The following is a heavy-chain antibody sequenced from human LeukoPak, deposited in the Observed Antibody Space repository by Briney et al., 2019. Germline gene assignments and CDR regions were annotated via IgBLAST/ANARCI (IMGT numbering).Heavy chain of an antibody. J-gene: IGHJ4*02. D-gene: IGHD4-17*01. Sequence: GGSLRLSCAASGFTFSSYSMNWVRQAPGKGLEWVSSISSSSSYIYYADSVRGRFTISRDNAKNSLYLQMNSLRAEDTAVYYCARDPHDYGLGYWGQGTLATVSS. CDR3: ARDPHDYGLGY. CDR1: GFTFSSYS. CDR2: ISSSSSYI. V-gene: IGHV3-21*01.